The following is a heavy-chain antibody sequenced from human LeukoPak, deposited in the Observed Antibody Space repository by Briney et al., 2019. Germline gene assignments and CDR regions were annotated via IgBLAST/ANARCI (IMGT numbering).Heavy chain of an antibody. V-gene: IGHV4-34*01. Sequence: GSLRLSCAASGFTFSSYGLNWVRQPPGKGLEWIGEINHSGSTNYNPSLKSRDTISVDTSKNQFSLKLSSVTAADTAVYYCARGYDFWSGYYRSAQELDYWGQGTLVTVSS. CDR2: INHSGST. D-gene: IGHD3-3*01. J-gene: IGHJ4*02. CDR1: GFTFSSYG. CDR3: ARGYDFWSGYYRSAQELDY.